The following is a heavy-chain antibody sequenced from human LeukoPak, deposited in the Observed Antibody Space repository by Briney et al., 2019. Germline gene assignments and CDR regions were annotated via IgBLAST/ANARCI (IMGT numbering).Heavy chain of an antibody. Sequence: PGRSLRLSCAASGFTFDDYAMHWVRQAPGKGLEWVSGISWNSGSIGYADSVKGRFTISRDNAKNSLYLQMNSLRAEDTAVYYCARDRVGYSGPHTWGQGTLVTVSS. CDR3: ARDRVGYSGPHT. CDR2: ISWNSGSI. CDR1: GFTFDDYA. D-gene: IGHD5-12*01. V-gene: IGHV3-9*01. J-gene: IGHJ5*02.